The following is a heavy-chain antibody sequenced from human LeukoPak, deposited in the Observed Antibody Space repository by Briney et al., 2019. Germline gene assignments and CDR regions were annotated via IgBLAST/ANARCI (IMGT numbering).Heavy chain of an antibody. CDR3: ARRTLYCGGDCSDAFDI. V-gene: IGHV4-59*08. CDR2: IYYSGST. J-gene: IGHJ3*02. CDR1: GGSISSYY. D-gene: IGHD2-21*02. Sequence: PSETLSLTCTVSGGSISSYYWSWIRQPPGKGLEWIGYIYYSGSTNYNPSLKSRVTISVDTSKNQFSLKLSSVTAADTAVYYCARRTLYCGGDCSDAFDIWGQGTMVTVSS.